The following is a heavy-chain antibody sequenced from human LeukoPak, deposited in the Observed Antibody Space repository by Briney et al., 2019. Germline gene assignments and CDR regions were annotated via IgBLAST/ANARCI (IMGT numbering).Heavy chain of an antibody. V-gene: IGHV1-69*05. Sequence: SVKVSCKTSGGTFNNSAISWVRQAPGQGLEWLGGIMPLFGTAGYAQKFQGRVTITKDASTRTVYLELTSLTSDDTAVYYCARDVHGDYGSGWFDPWGQGTLVSVSS. CDR3: ARDVHGDYGSGWFDP. J-gene: IGHJ5*02. D-gene: IGHD4-17*01. CDR1: GGTFNNSA. CDR2: IMPLFGTA.